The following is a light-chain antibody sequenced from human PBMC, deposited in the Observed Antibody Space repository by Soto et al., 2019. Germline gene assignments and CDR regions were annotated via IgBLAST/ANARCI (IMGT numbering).Light chain of an antibody. V-gene: IGLV2-14*01. CDR2: DVT. CDR1: SSDVGGYNS. CDR3: SSFTSSMTNV. J-gene: IGLJ6*01. Sequence: QSVLTQPASVSGSPGQSITISCTGTSSDVGGYNSVSWYQQHPGKAPKLILYDVTDRPSGVSYRFSGSKSGNTASLTISGRQAADEADYFCSSFTSSMTNVFGSGTKLTVL.